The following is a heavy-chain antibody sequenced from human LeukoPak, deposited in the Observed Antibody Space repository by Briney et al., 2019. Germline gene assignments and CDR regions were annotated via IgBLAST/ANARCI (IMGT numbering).Heavy chain of an antibody. CDR2: ISAYNGNT. V-gene: IGHV1-18*01. CDR3: ARAYYDILTGYTPLYY. Sequence: ASVKVSCKASGYTFTSYGISWVRQAPGQGLEWMGWISAYNGNTNYAQKLQGRVTMTTDTSTSTVYMELSSLRSEDTAVYYCARAYYDILTGYTPLYYWGQGTLVTVSS. J-gene: IGHJ4*02. CDR1: GYTFTSYG. D-gene: IGHD3-9*01.